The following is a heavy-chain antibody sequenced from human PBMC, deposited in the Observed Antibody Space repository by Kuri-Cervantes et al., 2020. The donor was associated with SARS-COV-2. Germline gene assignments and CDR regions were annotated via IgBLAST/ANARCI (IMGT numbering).Heavy chain of an antibody. V-gene: IGHV3-33*01. CDR2: IWYDGSNK. CDR1: GFTFSSYG. CDR3: ARGFRAGPGEYFDL. D-gene: IGHD3-10*01. Sequence: GGSLRLSCAASGFTFSSYGMHWVRQAPGKGLEWVAVIWYDGSNKHYADSVKGRFTISRDNSKNTLYLQMNSLRAEDTAVYYCARGFRAGPGEYFDLWGRGTLVTVSS. J-gene: IGHJ2*01.